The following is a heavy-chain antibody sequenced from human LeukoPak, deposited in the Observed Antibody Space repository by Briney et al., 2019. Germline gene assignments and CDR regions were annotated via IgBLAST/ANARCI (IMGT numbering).Heavy chain of an antibody. CDR3: AKDLVDTAMVD. V-gene: IGHV3-66*01. Sequence: AGGSLRLSCAASGFTVSSNYMSWVRQAPGKGLEWVSVIYSGGSTYYADSVKGRFTISRDNSKNTLYLQMNSLRAEDTAVYYCAKDLVDTAMVDWGQGTLVTVSS. CDR2: IYSGGST. CDR1: GFTVSSNY. J-gene: IGHJ4*02. D-gene: IGHD5-18*01.